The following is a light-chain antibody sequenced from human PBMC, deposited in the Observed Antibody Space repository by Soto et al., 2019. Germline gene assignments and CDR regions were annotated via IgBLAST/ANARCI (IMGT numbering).Light chain of an antibody. Sequence: DIQMTQSPSTLSAAVGDRVSMTCRASQTISSWLAWYQQKPGKAPKLLIYHASSLESGVPSRFSGSGSGTEFTLTISSLQPDDFATYYCQQYNSYSEALGQGTKVDIK. CDR3: QQYNSYSEA. J-gene: IGKJ1*01. CDR1: QTISSW. V-gene: IGKV1-5*01. CDR2: HAS.